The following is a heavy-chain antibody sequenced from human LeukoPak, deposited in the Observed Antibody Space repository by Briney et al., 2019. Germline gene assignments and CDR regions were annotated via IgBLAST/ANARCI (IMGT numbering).Heavy chain of an antibody. Sequence: GGSLRLSCAASGFTFSSYAMSWVRQAPGKGLEWVSAVSGSGGSTYYADSVKGRFTISRDNSKNTLYLQMNSLRAEDTAVYYCAKDRGYGSGSPDYWGQGTLVTVSS. CDR2: VSGSGGST. D-gene: IGHD3-10*01. J-gene: IGHJ4*02. CDR1: GFTFSSYA. CDR3: AKDRGYGSGSPDY. V-gene: IGHV3-23*01.